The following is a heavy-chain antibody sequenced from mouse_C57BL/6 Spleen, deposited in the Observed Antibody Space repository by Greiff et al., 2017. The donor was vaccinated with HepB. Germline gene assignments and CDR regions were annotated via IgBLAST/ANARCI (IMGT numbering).Heavy chain of an antibody. V-gene: IGHV1-80*01. D-gene: IGHD1-1*01. J-gene: IGHJ1*03. Sequence: VQLQQSGAELVKPGASVKISCKASGYAFSSYWMNWVKQRPGKGLEWIGQIYPGDGDTNYNGKFKGKATLTADKSSSTAYMQLSSLTSEDSAVYFCARGFITTGVPTSGFDDWGTGTTVTVSS. CDR2: IYPGDGDT. CDR1: GYAFSSYW. CDR3: ARGFITTGVPTSGFDD.